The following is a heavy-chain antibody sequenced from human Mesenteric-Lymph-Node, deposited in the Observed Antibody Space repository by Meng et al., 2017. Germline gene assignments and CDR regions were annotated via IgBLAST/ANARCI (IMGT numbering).Heavy chain of an antibody. D-gene: IGHD5-18*01. J-gene: IGHJ2*01. Sequence: VTLQEYGPGLMKPSPNPSLTCTVSDGFTTSDDYYWIWRRQPPGKCLELIGHIYYSGSTSYNPSLKSRVTISVDTSNNQFSLKLSSVTAADTAVYYCARVGWRQWSFDLWGRGTLVTVSS. V-gene: IGHV4-30-4*01. CDR2: IYYSGST. CDR1: DGFTTSDDYY. CDR3: ARVGWRQWSFDL.